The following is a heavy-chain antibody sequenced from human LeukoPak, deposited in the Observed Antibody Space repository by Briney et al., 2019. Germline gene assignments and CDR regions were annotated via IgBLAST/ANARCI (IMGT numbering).Heavy chain of an antibody. D-gene: IGHD2-2*01. CDR1: GGSISSSSYY. Sequence: NPSETLSLTCTVSGGSISSSSYYWGWIRQPPGKGLEWIGSIYYSGSTYYNPSLKSRVTISVDTSKIQFSLKLSSVTAADTAVYYCAHTHYCSSTSCRPFDAFGIWGQGTMVTVSS. V-gene: IGHV4-39*07. CDR2: IYYSGST. J-gene: IGHJ3*02. CDR3: AHTHYCSSTSCRPFDAFGI.